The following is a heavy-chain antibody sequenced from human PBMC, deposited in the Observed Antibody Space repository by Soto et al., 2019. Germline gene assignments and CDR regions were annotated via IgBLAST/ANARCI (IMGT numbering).Heavy chain of an antibody. CDR3: ARGSSGYISSWYYFDY. D-gene: IGHD6-13*01. CDR1: GFTFSSYG. CDR2: ISYDGSNK. Sequence: SLRLSCAASGFTFSSYGMHWVRQAPGKGLEWVAVISYDGSNKYYADSVKGRLSISRDNSKNTVSLLMNSLRAEDTAVYFCARGSSGYISSWYYFDYWGRGTLVTVSS. V-gene: IGHV3-30*03. J-gene: IGHJ4*02.